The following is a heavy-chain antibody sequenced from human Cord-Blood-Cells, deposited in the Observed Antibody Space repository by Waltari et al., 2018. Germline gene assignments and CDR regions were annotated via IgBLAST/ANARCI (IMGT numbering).Heavy chain of an antibody. CDR2: IYYSGST. Sequence: QLQLQESGPGLVKPSETLSLTCTASGGSISSSSSYWGWIRQPPGKGLEWIGSIYYSGSTYYNPSLKSRVTISVDTSKNQFSLKLSSVTAADTAVYYCARLDVRFSYYFDYWGQGTLVTVSS. CDR3: ARLDVRFSYYFDY. CDR1: GGSISSSSSY. D-gene: IGHD3-10*02. V-gene: IGHV4-39*01. J-gene: IGHJ4*02.